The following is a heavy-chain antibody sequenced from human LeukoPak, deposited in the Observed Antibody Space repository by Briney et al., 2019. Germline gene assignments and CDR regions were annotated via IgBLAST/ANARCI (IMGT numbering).Heavy chain of an antibody. CDR3: ARRAYGSGSFNRYHFDY. V-gene: IGHV4-38-2*01. CDR1: GYSISSGYY. CDR2: IYYSGST. J-gene: IGHJ4*02. D-gene: IGHD3-10*01. Sequence: PSETLSLTCAVSGYSISSGYYWGWIRQPPGKGLEWIGYIYYSGSTNYNPSLKSRVTISVDTSSNQFSLKLNSVTAADTAVYYCARRAYGSGSFNRYHFDYWGQGTLVAVSS.